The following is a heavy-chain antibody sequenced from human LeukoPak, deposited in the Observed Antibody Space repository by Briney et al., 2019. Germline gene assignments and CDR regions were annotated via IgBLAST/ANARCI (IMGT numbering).Heavy chain of an antibody. Sequence: GSSVKVSCKASGGTFSSYAISWVRQAPGQGLEWMGGIIAYNGNTNYAQKLQGRVTMTTDTSTGTAYMELRSLRSDDTAVYYCARGSSSWYYYYYYMDVWGKGTTVTVSS. CDR2: IIAYNGNT. J-gene: IGHJ6*03. D-gene: IGHD6-13*01. CDR3: ARGSSSWYYYYYYMDV. V-gene: IGHV1-18*01. CDR1: GGTFSSYA.